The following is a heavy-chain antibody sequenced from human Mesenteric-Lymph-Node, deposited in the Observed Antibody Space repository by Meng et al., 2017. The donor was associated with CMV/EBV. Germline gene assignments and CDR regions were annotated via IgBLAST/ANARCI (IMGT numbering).Heavy chain of an antibody. CDR3: ARVVKGAYYLDY. V-gene: IGHV3-7*01. Sequence: GESLKISCGTSGFTLSDYWLSWVRRAPGKGLEWVASIKKDGSEIHYVDSVKGRFTISRDNAKNSLYLQMNSLRAEDTAVYYCARVVKGAYYLDYWGQGALVTVSS. CDR2: IKKDGSEI. D-gene: IGHD3-16*01. J-gene: IGHJ4*02. CDR1: GFTLSDYW.